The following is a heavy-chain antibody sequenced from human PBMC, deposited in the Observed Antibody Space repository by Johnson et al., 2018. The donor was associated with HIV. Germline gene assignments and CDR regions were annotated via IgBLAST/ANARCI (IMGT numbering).Heavy chain of an antibody. CDR3: ARRSIRSDGFDI. CDR1: GFTFSTNA. V-gene: IGHV3-13*01. Sequence: MQLVESGGSLLQPGGSLRLSCAASGFTFSTNAMSWVRQAPGKGLEWVSEIDTAGDTYYPGSVKGRFTTSRENAKNSLYLQMNSLRAGDTAVYYCARRSIRSDGFDIWGQGTMVTVSS. D-gene: IGHD4-11*01. CDR2: IDTAGDT. J-gene: IGHJ3*02.